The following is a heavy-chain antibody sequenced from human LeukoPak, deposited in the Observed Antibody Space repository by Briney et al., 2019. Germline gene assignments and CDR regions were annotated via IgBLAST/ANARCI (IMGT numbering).Heavy chain of an antibody. CDR2: MQDTGNN. Sequence: SETLSLTCTVSGGSISTYHWNWIRKSPGKGLEWIGFMQDTGNNNYNPSLRSRVTMFTVTSKNQFSLELSSVTAADTAVYYCARDKEHSYGRYFDFCGQGISVTVSS. D-gene: IGHD5-18*01. J-gene: IGHJ4*02. CDR1: GGSISTYH. V-gene: IGHV4-59*01. CDR3: ARDKEHSYGRYFDF.